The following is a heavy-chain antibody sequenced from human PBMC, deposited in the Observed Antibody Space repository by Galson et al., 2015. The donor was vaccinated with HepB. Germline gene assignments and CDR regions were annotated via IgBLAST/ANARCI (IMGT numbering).Heavy chain of an antibody. J-gene: IGHJ5*01. CDR3: VRDGRDDVFVRGGVGRYNWFDS. CDR2: ISVYNGNT. CDR1: GYTFISYG. V-gene: IGHV1-18*01. Sequence: SVKVSCKASGYTFISYGISWVRQARGQGLEWMGWISVYNGNTNYAQNFQGRVILTTDTSTTTAYMELRSLRYDDTAMYYCVRDGRDDVFVRGGVGRYNWFDSWGQGTLVTVSS. D-gene: IGHD3-9*01.